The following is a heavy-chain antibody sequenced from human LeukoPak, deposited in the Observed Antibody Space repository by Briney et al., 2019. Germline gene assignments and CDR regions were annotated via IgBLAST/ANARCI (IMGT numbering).Heavy chain of an antibody. Sequence: ASVKVSCKASGYTCTYYAMHWVRQAPGQRLQWMGWITPGGGTNYPQKFQGRVAITWDTSITTAYMDLSRLTSDDTAVYYCARDRYGDGFAHFDYWGQGALVTVSS. CDR2: ITPGGGT. CDR1: GYTCTYYA. J-gene: IGHJ4*02. CDR3: ARDRYGDGFAHFDY. D-gene: IGHD5-24*01. V-gene: IGHV1-2*02.